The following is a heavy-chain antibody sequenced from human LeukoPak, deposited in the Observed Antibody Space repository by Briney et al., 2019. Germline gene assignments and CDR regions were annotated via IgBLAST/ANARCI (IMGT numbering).Heavy chain of an antibody. CDR2: ISGSGGST. Sequence: PGGSLRLSCAASGFTFSSYAMSWVRQAPGKGLEWVSAISGSGGSTYYADSVKGRFTISRDNAKNSLYLQMNSLRAEDTALYYCAKDASYSYGYCFDYWGQGTLVTVSS. CDR1: GFTFSSYA. J-gene: IGHJ4*02. V-gene: IGHV3-23*01. CDR3: AKDASYSYGYCFDY. D-gene: IGHD5-18*01.